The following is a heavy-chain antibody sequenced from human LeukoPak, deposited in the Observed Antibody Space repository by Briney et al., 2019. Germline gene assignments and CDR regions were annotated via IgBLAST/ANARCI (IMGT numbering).Heavy chain of an antibody. J-gene: IGHJ4*02. CDR1: GGSISSGSYY. Sequence: SQTLSLTCTVSGGSISSGSYYWRWIRQPAGKGLEWIGRIYTSGSTNYNPSLKSRVTISVDTSKNQFSLKLSSVTAADTAVYYCASLDYGGNRGYYFDYWGQGTLVTVSS. CDR2: IYTSGST. D-gene: IGHD4-23*01. CDR3: ASLDYGGNRGYYFDY. V-gene: IGHV4-61*02.